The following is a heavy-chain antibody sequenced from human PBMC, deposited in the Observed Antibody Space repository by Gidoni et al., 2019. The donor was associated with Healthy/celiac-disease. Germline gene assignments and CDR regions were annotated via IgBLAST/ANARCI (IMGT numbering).Heavy chain of an antibody. CDR2: SSGSGGST. J-gene: IGHJ4*02. D-gene: IGHD1-7*01. Sequence: EVQLLESGGGLVQPGGSLRLSCAASGFTFSSYAMSWVRQAPGKGLEWVSASSGSGGSTYYADSVKGRFTISRDNSKNTLYLQMNSLRAEDTAVYYCAKVNWNYYEGHPGRDYWGQGTLVTVSS. CDR3: AKVNWNYYEGHPGRDY. CDR1: GFTFSSYA. V-gene: IGHV3-23*01.